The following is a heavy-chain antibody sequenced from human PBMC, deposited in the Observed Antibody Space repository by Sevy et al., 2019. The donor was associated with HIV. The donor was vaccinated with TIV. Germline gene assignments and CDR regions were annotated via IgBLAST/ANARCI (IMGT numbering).Heavy chain of an antibody. J-gene: IGHJ4*02. Sequence: ASVKVSCKASGYTFTSYGISWVRQAPGQGLEWMGWISAYNGNTNYAQKLQGRVTMTTDTSTSTAYMELRSLRSDDTAVYYCARGGGGYDFWSGYYTPTAFDYWGQGTLVTVSS. CDR1: GYTFTSYG. CDR2: ISAYNGNT. V-gene: IGHV1-18*01. D-gene: IGHD3-3*01. CDR3: ARGGGGYDFWSGYYTPTAFDY.